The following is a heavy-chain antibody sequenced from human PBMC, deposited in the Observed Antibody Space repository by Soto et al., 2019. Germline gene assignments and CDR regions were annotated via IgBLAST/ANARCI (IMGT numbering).Heavy chain of an antibody. D-gene: IGHD2-8*01. CDR3: ARVNGLYYYTLDV. V-gene: IGHV3-30-3*01. Sequence: QVHLVESGGGVVQPGRSLRLSCAASGFTFSTYAIHWVRQAPGKGLQWVAVSSYDEGKKYYADSVKGRFTISRDNSKNTLYLQMNSLRAEDTAVYYCARVNGLYYYTLDVWGQGTTVTVSS. J-gene: IGHJ6*02. CDR1: GFTFSTYA. CDR2: SSYDEGKK.